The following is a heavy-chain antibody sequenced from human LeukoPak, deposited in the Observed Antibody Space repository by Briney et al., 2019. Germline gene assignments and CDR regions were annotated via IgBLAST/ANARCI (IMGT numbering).Heavy chain of an antibody. Sequence: PGRSLRLSCAASGFTFSSYGMHWVRQAPGKGLEWVAVISYDGSNKYYADSVKGRFTISRDNSKNTLYPQMNSLRAEDTAVYYCAKDLRIVVVPAATYGMDVWGKGTTVTVSS. CDR1: GFTFSSYG. J-gene: IGHJ6*04. D-gene: IGHD2-2*01. V-gene: IGHV3-30*18. CDR2: ISYDGSNK. CDR3: AKDLRIVVVPAATYGMDV.